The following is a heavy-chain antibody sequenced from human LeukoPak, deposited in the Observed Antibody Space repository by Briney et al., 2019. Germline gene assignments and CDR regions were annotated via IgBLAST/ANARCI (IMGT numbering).Heavy chain of an antibody. Sequence: PSETLSLTCTVSGGSISSGGYYWSWIRQHPGKGLEWIGYIYYSGSTYYNPSLKSRVTISVDTSKNQFSLKLSSVTAADTAVYYCARVGIAAAGLFMDVWGQGTTVTVSS. CDR2: IYYSGST. J-gene: IGHJ6*02. D-gene: IGHD6-13*01. CDR1: GGSISSGGYY. CDR3: ARVGIAAAGLFMDV. V-gene: IGHV4-31*03.